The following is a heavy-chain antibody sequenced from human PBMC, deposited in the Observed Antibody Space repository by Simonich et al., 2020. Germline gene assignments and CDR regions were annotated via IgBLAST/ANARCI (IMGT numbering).Heavy chain of an antibody. Sequence: QVQLQESGPGLVKPSETLSLTCAVSGYSISSGYYWGWIRQPPGKGLEWIGSIYHRGRPYYTPSLKSRVTITVDTSKNQFSRKLSSVTAADTAVYYCARVGYSNYYYYGMDVWGQGTTVTVSS. CDR2: IYHRGRP. CDR3: ARVGYSNYYYYGMDV. CDR1: GYSISSGYY. V-gene: IGHV4-38-2*01. D-gene: IGHD6-13*01. J-gene: IGHJ6*02.